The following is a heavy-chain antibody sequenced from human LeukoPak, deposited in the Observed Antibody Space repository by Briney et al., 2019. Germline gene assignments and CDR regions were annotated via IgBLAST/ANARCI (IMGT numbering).Heavy chain of an antibody. CDR2: ISGIDDAT. J-gene: IGHJ4*02. CDR1: GFTFSSYA. D-gene: IGHD3-22*01. Sequence: GGSLRLSCAASGFTFSSYAMSWVRQAPGKGLEWVASISGIDDATYYADSVKGRFTISRDNSKNTLYLQMNSLRAEDTAVYYCAKDSYYDSSGYYYWGQGTLVTVSS. V-gene: IGHV3-23*01. CDR3: AKDSYYDSSGYYY.